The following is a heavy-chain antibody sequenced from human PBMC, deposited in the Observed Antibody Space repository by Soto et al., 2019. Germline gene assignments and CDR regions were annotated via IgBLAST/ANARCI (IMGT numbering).Heavy chain of an antibody. CDR1: GFTFSSYA. CDR2: ISGSGGST. V-gene: IGHV3-23*01. Sequence: EVQLLESGGGLVQPGGSLRLSCAASGFTFSSYAMSWVRQAPGKGLEWVTAISGSGGSTYYADSVKGRFTISRDNSKNTLYLQMNSLRAEDTAVYYCAKDPNSGSYFPRFDYWGQGTLVTVSS. J-gene: IGHJ4*02. D-gene: IGHD1-26*01. CDR3: AKDPNSGSYFPRFDY.